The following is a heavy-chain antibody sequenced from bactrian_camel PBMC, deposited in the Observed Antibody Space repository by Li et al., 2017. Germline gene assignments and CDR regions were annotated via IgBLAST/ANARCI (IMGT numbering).Heavy chain of an antibody. V-gene: IGHV3-2*01. CDR2: ISSDGSNT. CDR1: GFTFSSYY. D-gene: IGHD2*01. Sequence: VESGGGLVQPGGSLRLSCAASGFTFSSYYMSWVRQAPGKGLEWVSRISSDGSNTDYADSVRRRFTISRDNAKSTLYLQLNSLKVEDTAMYHCTNRGSRSQYESCYWGQGTQVTVS. J-gene: IGHJ4*01. CDR3: TNRGSRSQYESCY.